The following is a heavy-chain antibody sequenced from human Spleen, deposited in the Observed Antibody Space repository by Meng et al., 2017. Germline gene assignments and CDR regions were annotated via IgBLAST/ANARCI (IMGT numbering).Heavy chain of an antibody. Sequence: EVQLLEAGGGLVQPGGSLRVSCSASGFTVSNNYMSWVRQAPGKGLEWVAYIDSGGNTIYADSVKGRFIISRDNSKNTLSLQMNSLRAEDTAVYYCARSFIAAAGGGYWGQGTLVTVSS. J-gene: IGHJ4*02. CDR1: GFTVSNNY. D-gene: IGHD6-13*01. V-gene: IGHV3-66*01. CDR2: IDSGGNT. CDR3: ARSFIAAAGGGY.